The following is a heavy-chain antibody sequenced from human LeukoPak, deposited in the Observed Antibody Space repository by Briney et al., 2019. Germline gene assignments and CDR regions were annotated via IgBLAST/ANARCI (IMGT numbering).Heavy chain of an antibody. V-gene: IGHV1-2*02. J-gene: IGHJ4*02. CDR2: INANSGGT. CDR1: GYTFTVDY. D-gene: IGHD1-26*01. CDR3: ARDPRGGVFVVGY. Sequence: ASVRVSFKASGYTFTVDYMHWVRQAPGEGGEWMGWINANSGGTNYTQKLQGRVTMTRDTSISPAYMELSRLRSDDTAVYYCARDPRGGVFVVGYWGQGTLVTVSS.